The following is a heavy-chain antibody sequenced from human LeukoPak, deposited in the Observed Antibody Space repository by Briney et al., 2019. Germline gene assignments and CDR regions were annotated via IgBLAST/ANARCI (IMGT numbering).Heavy chain of an antibody. D-gene: IGHD4-17*01. CDR1: GYTFTGYY. J-gene: IGHJ4*02. Sequence: GASVKVSCKASGYTFTGYYMHWVRQAPGQGLEWMGWINPNSGGTNYAQKFQGRVTITRNTSISTAYMELSSLRSEDTAVYYCARGSYGDEYWGQGTLVTVSS. V-gene: IGHV1-2*02. CDR2: INPNSGGT. CDR3: ARGSYGDEY.